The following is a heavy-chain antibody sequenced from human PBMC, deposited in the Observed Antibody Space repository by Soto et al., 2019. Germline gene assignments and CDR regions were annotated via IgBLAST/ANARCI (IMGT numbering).Heavy chain of an antibody. V-gene: IGHV3-48*02. D-gene: IGHD2-21*02. CDR3: ARNRCGGDCYYDAFDI. CDR1: GFTFSSYS. J-gene: IGHJ3*02. Sequence: EVQLVESGGGLVQPGGSLRLSCAASGFTFSSYSMNWVRQAPGKGLEWVSYISSSSSTIYYADSVKGRFTIPRDNAKNSLYLQMNSLRDEDTAVYYCARNRCGGDCYYDAFDIWGQGTMVTVSS. CDR2: ISSSSSTI.